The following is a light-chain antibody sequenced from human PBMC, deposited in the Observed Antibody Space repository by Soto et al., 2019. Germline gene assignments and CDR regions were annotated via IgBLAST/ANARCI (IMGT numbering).Light chain of an antibody. CDR1: QSVLYSSNNKNY. V-gene: IGKV4-1*01. CDR2: WAS. CDR3: QQYYTGRT. J-gene: IGKJ1*01. Sequence: DIVMTQSPDSLPVSLGERATINCKSSQSVLYSSNNKNYLAWYQQKPGQPPKLLIYWASTRESGVPDRFSGSRSGTDFTLTISSLQAEDVAVYYCQQYYTGRTFGQGTKVEIK.